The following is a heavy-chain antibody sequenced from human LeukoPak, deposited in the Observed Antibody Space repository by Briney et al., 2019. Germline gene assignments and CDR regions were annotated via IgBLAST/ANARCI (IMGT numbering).Heavy chain of an antibody. D-gene: IGHD2-15*01. V-gene: IGHV4-39*01. J-gene: IGHJ4*02. CDR2: IYYSGST. Sequence: SETLSLTCTVSGGSISSSSYYWGWIRQPPGKGLEWIGSIYYSGSTYYNPSLKSRVTISVDTSKNQFSLKLSSGTAADTAVYYCARIVVVAATPGYFDYWGQGTLVTVSS. CDR3: ARIVVVAATPGYFDY. CDR1: GGSISSSSYY.